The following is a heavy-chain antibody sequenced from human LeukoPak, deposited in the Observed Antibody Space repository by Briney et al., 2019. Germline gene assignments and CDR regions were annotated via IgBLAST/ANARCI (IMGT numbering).Heavy chain of an antibody. V-gene: IGHV4-59*01. CDR2: IYYTGNT. D-gene: IGHD2-15*01. Sequence: PSETLSLTCTVSGGSISGYFWTWIRQPPGKGLEWIGYIYYTGNTNYNPSLKSRVTISIDTSKNHFSLNVNSVTAADAAMYYCVRSKSGAYGWFDPWGPGTLVTVSS. CDR1: GGSISGYF. J-gene: IGHJ5*02. CDR3: VRSKSGAYGWFDP.